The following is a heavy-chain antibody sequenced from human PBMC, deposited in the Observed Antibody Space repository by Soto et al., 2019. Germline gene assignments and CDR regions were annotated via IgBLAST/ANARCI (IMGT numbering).Heavy chain of an antibody. V-gene: IGHV3-30*18. Sequence: GXSLRLSYAASGFTFSNYALHWFRQAPVKGLEWVAVISFDGSNKYYADSVKGRYTISRDNSKNTVFLQMNSLRAEDTAVFYCAKVWRHLWLRDGFDIWGQGTMVTVSS. D-gene: IGHD5-12*01. J-gene: IGHJ3*02. CDR2: ISFDGSNK. CDR3: AKVWRHLWLRDGFDI. CDR1: GFTFSNYA.